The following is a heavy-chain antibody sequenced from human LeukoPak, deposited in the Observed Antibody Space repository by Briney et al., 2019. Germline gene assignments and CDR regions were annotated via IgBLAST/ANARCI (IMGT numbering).Heavy chain of an antibody. Sequence: SETLSLTCAVSGGSISSYYWSWIRQPPGKGLEWIGYIYYSGSTNYNPSLKSRVTISVDTSKNQFSLKLSSVTAADTAVYYCARDGIAAAAENYFDYWGQGTLVTVSS. CDR2: IYYSGST. CDR1: GGSISSYY. J-gene: IGHJ4*02. CDR3: ARDGIAAAAENYFDY. D-gene: IGHD6-13*01. V-gene: IGHV4-59*01.